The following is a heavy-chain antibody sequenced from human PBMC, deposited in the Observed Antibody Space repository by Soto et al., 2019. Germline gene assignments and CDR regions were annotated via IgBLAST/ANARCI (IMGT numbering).Heavy chain of an antibody. CDR2: IYYSGST. D-gene: IGHD4-17*01. Sequence: SETLSLTCTVSGDSINSGGYYWIWIRQHPGKGLEWIGYIYYSGSTYYNPSLKSRVTISVDTSKIQFSLKLSSVTAADTAVYYCARLWNADYGVSGDYWGHGTLVTVSS. CDR1: GDSINSGGYY. J-gene: IGHJ4*01. CDR3: ARLWNADYGVSGDY. V-gene: IGHV4-31*03.